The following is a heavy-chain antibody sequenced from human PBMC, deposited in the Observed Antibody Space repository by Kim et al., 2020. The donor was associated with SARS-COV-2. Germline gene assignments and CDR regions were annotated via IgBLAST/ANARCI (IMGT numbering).Heavy chain of an antibody. CDR1: GGSFSGYY. CDR3: ARQRWSDIVVVVAATGSSSFAY. D-gene: IGHD2-15*01. J-gene: IGHJ4*02. Sequence: SETLSLTCAVYGGSFSGYYWSWIRQPPGKGLEWIGAINHSGSTNYNPSLKSRVTISVDTSKNQFSLELSSVTVADTAVYYCARQRWSDIVVVVAATGSSSFAYWGQGTLVTVSS. CDR2: INHSGST. V-gene: IGHV4-34*01.